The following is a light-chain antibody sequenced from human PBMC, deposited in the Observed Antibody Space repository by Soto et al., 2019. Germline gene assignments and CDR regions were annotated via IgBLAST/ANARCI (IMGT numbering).Light chain of an antibody. CDR1: QSVLYSYNNKNY. CDR2: WAS. V-gene: IGKV4-1*01. CDR3: HQYQSSPWT. Sequence: VMTQSPDSLAVSLGERATINCKSSQSVLYSYNNKNYLAWYQQKPGQPPKLIIYWASTRDSGVPDRFGGSVSGTDFTLTVSRLQAEDVAVYFCHQYQSSPWTVGQGTKVEIK. J-gene: IGKJ1*01.